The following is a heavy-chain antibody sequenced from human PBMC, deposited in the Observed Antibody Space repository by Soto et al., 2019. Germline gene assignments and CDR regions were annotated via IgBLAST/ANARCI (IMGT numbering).Heavy chain of an antibody. J-gene: IGHJ4*02. CDR1: GFTFSSYA. Sequence: GGSLRLSCAASGFTFSSYAMSWVRQAPGKGLKWVSTISGSGGSTYYAESVKGRFTTSRDNSKNTLYLQMNSLRAEDTAVYYCAKDRAEWGSYDYWGQGILVTVSS. D-gene: IGHD7-27*01. CDR2: ISGSGGST. CDR3: AKDRAEWGSYDY. V-gene: IGHV3-23*01.